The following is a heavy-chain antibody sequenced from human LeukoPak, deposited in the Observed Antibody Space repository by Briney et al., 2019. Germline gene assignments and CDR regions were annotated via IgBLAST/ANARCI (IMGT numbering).Heavy chain of an antibody. J-gene: IGHJ6*02. D-gene: IGHD2-15*01. Sequence: KASETLSLTCTVSGGSVSSGSYYWSWIRQPPGKGLEWIGHIYYSGSTYYNSSLKSRITISLDTSKNQFSLGLTSVTAADTAVYFCAREGRGGPYYYYGMDVWGQGTTVTVSS. CDR3: AREGRGGPYYYYGMDV. V-gene: IGHV4-61*01. CDR1: GGSVSSGSYY. CDR2: IYYSGST.